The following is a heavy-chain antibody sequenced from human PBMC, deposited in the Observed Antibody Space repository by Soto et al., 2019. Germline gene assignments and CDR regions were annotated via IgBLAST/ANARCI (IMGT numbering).Heavy chain of an antibody. CDR3: ARRWDSSSVYNWLDP. J-gene: IGHJ5*02. CDR2: IYYSGST. V-gene: IGHV4-39*01. D-gene: IGHD6-6*01. CDR1: GGSISSSSYY. Sequence: SETLSLTCTVSGGSISSSSYYWGWIRQPPGKGLEWIGSIYYSGSTYYNPSLKSRVTISVDTSKNQFSLKLSSVTAADTAVYYCARRWDSSSVYNWLDPWGQGTLVTVSS.